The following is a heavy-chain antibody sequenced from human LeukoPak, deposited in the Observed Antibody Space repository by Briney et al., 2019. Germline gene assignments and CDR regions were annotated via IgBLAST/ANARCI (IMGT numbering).Heavy chain of an antibody. CDR1: GGTFSSYA. CDR2: IIPIFGTA. D-gene: IGHD5-18*01. Sequence: ASVKVSCKASGGTFSSYAISWVRQAPGQGLEWMGGIIPIFGTANYAQKFQGRVTITADDSTSTAYMELSSLRSEDTAVYYCARVSRGYSYGYWFDPWGQGTLVTVSS. J-gene: IGHJ5*02. CDR3: ARVSRGYSYGYWFDP. V-gene: IGHV1-69*13.